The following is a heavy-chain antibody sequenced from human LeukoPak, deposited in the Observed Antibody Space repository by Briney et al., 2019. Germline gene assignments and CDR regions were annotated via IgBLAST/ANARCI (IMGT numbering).Heavy chain of an antibody. CDR2: ISSSGRII. J-gene: IGHJ4*02. CDR3: ARDGWVDY. CDR1: GGSVSSSRY. D-gene: IGHD6-19*01. Sequence: LSLTCTVSGGSVSSSRYFWGWVRQPPGKGLEWVSYISSSGRIIYYADSVKGRSTISRDNAKNSLYLQMNSLRAEDTAVYYCARDGWVDYWGQGTLVTVSS. V-gene: IGHV3-48*03.